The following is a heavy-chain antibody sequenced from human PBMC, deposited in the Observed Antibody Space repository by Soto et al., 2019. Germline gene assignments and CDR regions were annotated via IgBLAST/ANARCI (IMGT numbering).Heavy chain of an antibody. CDR2: IIPIFGTA. V-gene: IGHV1-69*13. CDR3: ASSVVPAAIKDYYYYYGMDV. Sequence: SVKVSCKASGYTFINFDISWVRQAPGQGLEWMGGIIPIFGTANYAQKFQGRVTITADESTSTAYMELSSLRSEDTAVYYCASSVVPAAIKDYYYYYGMDVWGQGTTVTVSS. CDR1: GYTFINFD. J-gene: IGHJ6*02. D-gene: IGHD2-2*01.